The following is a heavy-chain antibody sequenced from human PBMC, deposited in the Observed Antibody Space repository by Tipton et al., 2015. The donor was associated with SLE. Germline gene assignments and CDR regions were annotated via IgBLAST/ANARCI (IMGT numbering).Heavy chain of an antibody. D-gene: IGHD3-22*01. V-gene: IGHV3-30-3*01. CDR2: ISYDGSNK. Sequence: SLRLACEASGFTFSNYAMHWVRQAPGKGLEWVAVISYDGSNKYYADSVKGRSTISRDNSKNTLYLQMNSLRAEDTAVYYCAREGGGITMIIVQDYWGQGTLVTVSS. J-gene: IGHJ4*02. CDR3: AREGGGITMIIVQDY. CDR1: GFTFSNYA.